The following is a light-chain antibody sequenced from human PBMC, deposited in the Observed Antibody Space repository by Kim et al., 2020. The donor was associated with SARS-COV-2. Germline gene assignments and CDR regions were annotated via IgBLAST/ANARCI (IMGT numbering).Light chain of an antibody. J-gene: IGLJ1*01. Sequence: GQTVTISCSGSSSDIGSNYLYWYQQLPGTAPKLLIYRNNQRPSGVPDRFSGSKSGTSASLAISGLRSEDEADYYCAAWDDSLSGYVFGTGTKVTVL. V-gene: IGLV1-47*01. CDR2: RNN. CDR3: AAWDDSLSGYV. CDR1: SSDIGSNY.